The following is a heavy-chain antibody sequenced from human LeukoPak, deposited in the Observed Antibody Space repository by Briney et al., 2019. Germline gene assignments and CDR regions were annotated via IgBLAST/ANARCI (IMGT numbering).Heavy chain of an antibody. J-gene: IGHJ4*02. D-gene: IGHD5-18*01. CDR3: AKDRGYGYGYNYFDY. Sequence: GGSLRLSCAASGFTVSSNYMSWVRQAPGKGLEWVSVIYSGGSTYYADSVKGRFTISRDNSKNTLYLQMNSLRAEDTAVYYCAKDRGYGYGYNYFDYWGQGTLVTVSS. CDR2: IYSGGST. V-gene: IGHV3-53*01. CDR1: GFTVSSNY.